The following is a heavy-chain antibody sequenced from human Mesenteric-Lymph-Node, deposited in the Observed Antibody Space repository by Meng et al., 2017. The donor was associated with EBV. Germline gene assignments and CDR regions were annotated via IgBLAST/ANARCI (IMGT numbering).Heavy chain of an antibody. CDR1: GGSIISCGYS. CDR2: IYHSGTT. J-gene: IGHJ4*02. CDR3: ARSAGGDYFDY. Sequence: QLQESGSGLVRPSQTLSLTCAVSGGSIISCGYSWSWIRQAPGKGLEWIGFIYHSGTTYLNPSLRSRVNLSVDTSKNQFSLNLRSVSAADTAIYYCARSAGGDYFDYWGQGTLVTVSS. V-gene: IGHV4-30-2*01. D-gene: IGHD1-26*01.